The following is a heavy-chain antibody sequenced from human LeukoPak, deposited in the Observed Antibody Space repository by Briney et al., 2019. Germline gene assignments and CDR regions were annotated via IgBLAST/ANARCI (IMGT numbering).Heavy chain of an antibody. V-gene: IGHV3-30*18. CDR2: ISHDGIKK. D-gene: IGHD5-24*01. CDR3: AKEDGFYFDY. CDR1: GFTFNSYG. Sequence: PGKSLTLSCAASGFTFNSYGLHWVRQAPGKGPEWVAIISHDGIKKFYADSVKGRFTVSRDNSKNTVYLRMNSLRVEDTAVYYCAKEDGFYFDYWGQGTLVAVSS. J-gene: IGHJ4*02.